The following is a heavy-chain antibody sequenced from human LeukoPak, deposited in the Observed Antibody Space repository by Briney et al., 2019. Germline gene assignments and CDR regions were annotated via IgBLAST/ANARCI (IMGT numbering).Heavy chain of an antibody. CDR1: GYSFTGYY. CDR3: AMDTIATAGPGGAFDI. V-gene: IGHV1-2*02. J-gene: IGHJ3*02. Sequence: ASVKVSCKASGYSFTGYYMHWVRQAPGQGIEWMGWINHNSGGTNYAQKFQGRVTVTRDTTISTAYMEVRRLRSDDTAVYYCAMDTIATAGPGGAFDIWGQGTVVTVSS. CDR2: INHNSGGT. D-gene: IGHD6-13*01.